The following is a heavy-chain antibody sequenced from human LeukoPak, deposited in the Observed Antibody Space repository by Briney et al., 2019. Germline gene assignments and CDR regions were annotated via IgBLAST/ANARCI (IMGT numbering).Heavy chain of an antibody. Sequence: PGGSLRLSCAASGFAFSTYSIHWVRQAPGKGLEWVAVIWSDGTNRYYGDSVKGRFIIYRDDSKNTIYLQMNSLRAEDTAVYYCAKDAQRGFDYSNSLEFWGQGSLVTVSS. CDR1: GFAFSTYS. J-gene: IGHJ4*02. CDR2: IWSDGTNR. CDR3: AKDAQRGFDYSNSLEF. D-gene: IGHD4-11*01. V-gene: IGHV3-33*06.